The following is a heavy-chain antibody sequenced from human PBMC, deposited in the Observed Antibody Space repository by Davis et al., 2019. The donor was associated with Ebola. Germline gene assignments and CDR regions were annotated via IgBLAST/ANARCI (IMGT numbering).Heavy chain of an antibody. CDR1: GFTFSSYA. CDR2: ISGSGGST. V-gene: IGHV3-23*01. J-gene: IGHJ1*01. Sequence: GESLKISCAASGFTFSSYAMSWVRQAPGKGLEWVSAISGSGGSTYYADSVKGRFTISRDNSKNTLYLQMNSLRAEDTAVYYCAKADIVVVPAAEYFQHWGQGTLVTVSS. CDR3: AKADIVVVPAAEYFQH. D-gene: IGHD2-2*01.